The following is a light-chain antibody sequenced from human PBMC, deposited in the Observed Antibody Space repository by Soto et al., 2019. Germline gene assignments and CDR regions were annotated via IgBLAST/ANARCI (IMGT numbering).Light chain of an antibody. CDR3: QQYNSYST. J-gene: IGKJ1*01. CDR1: QSISSW. V-gene: IGKV1-5*03. CDR2: KAS. Sequence: DIQMTQSPSTLSASVGDRVTITCRASQSISSWLAWYQQKPGQAPKLLIYKASSLESGVPSRFSGSGSGTEFTLTISILQPDDFATYYCQQYNSYSTFGQGTKVDIK.